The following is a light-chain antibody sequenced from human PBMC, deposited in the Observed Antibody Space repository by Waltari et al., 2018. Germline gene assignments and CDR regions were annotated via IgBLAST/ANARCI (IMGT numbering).Light chain of an antibody. V-gene: IGKV1-33*01. CDR3: QQYDHRLGLT. J-gene: IGKJ4*01. CDR1: QDISSY. Sequence: DIQMTQSPSSLSASVGDRVTITCQASQDISSYLNWYQQKPGKPPKLLIYDASNLETGVPSRFSGSGSGTDFSFTISSLQPGDFATYYCQQYDHRLGLTFGGGTKVDIK. CDR2: DAS.